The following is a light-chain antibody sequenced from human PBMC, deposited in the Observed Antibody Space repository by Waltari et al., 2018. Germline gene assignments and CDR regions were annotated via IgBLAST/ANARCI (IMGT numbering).Light chain of an antibody. CDR3: CSYASSSPRLI. V-gene: IGLV2-23*02. Sequence: QSALTQPASVSGSLGQSISISRIGTYSNVGRFYLLSWYHQRPAEAPKLLIYEVLKRPSGISNRFSGSKSGNAASLTISALQPEDEGTYYCCSYASSSPRLIFGGGTELSVL. J-gene: IGLJ2*01. CDR2: EVL. CDR1: YSNVGRFYL.